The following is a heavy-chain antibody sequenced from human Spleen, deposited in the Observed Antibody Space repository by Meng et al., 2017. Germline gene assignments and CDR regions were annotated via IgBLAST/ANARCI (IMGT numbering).Heavy chain of an antibody. J-gene: IGHJ4*02. CDR2: IYYSGST. Sequence: SETLSLTCTVSGYSISSDYYWGWIRQPPGKGLEWIGYIYYSGSTNYNPSLKSRVTISVDTSKNQFSLKLSSVTAADTAVYYCATGSYGAIDYWGQGTLVTVSS. CDR3: ATGSYGAIDY. CDR1: GYSISSDYY. V-gene: IGHV4-61*01. D-gene: IGHD1-26*01.